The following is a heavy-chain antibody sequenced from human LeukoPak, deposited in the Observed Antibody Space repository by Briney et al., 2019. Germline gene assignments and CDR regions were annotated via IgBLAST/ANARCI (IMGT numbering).Heavy chain of an antibody. D-gene: IGHD3-16*01. J-gene: IGHJ4*02. CDR3: ASMTRRNY. CDR1: GGSFSGYY. CDR2: INHSGST. V-gene: IGHV4-34*01. Sequence: SETLSLTCAVYGGSFSGYYWSWIRQPPGKGLEWIGEINHSGSTNYNPSLKSRVTISVDTSKNLFSLKLSSVTAADTAVYYCASMTRRNYWGQGTLVTVSS.